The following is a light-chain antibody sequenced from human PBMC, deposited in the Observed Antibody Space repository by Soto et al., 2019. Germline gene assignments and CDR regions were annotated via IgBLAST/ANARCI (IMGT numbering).Light chain of an antibody. J-gene: IGLJ3*02. V-gene: IGLV1-51*02. Sequence: QSVLTQPPSVSAAPGQKVTISCSERSSNIGINFVSWYQKLPGTAPKLLIYENERRPSGIPDRFSGSKSGTSATLAITGLQTGDEADYYCATWDATLSAAVFGGGTKVTVL. CDR3: ATWDATLSAAV. CDR1: SSNIGINF. CDR2: ENE.